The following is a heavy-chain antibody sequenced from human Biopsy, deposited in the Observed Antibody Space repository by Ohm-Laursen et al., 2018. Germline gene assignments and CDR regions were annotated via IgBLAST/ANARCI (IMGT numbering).Heavy chain of an antibody. Sequence: SLRLSCSASGFTFNNYGMQWVRQAPGKGLEWVAFIFYDGSNTYYADSVKGRFTISRDNSRDTLYLQMSSLRAEDAAAYYCAKDRYNYTPIGGFSMDVWGQGTTVTVSS. CDR3: AKDRYNYTPIGGFSMDV. V-gene: IGHV3-30*18. CDR2: IFYDGSNT. J-gene: IGHJ6*02. CDR1: GFTFNNYG. D-gene: IGHD5-18*01.